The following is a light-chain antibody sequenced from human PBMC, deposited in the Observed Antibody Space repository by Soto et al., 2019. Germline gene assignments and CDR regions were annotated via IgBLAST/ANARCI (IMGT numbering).Light chain of an antibody. Sequence: QSVLTQPPSVSGAPGQRVTISCTGSSSNIGADYDVHWYQHLPGTAPKVLIYGNSNRPSGVPDRISGSKSGTSASLAITELQAEDEADYYCQSYDSSLSVVVFGGGTKVTVL. CDR3: QSYDSSLSVVV. CDR2: GNS. V-gene: IGLV1-40*01. J-gene: IGLJ2*01. CDR1: SSNIGADYD.